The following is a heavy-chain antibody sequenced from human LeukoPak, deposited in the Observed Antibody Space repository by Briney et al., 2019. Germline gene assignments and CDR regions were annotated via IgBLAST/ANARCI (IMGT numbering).Heavy chain of an antibody. Sequence: ASVKVSCKASGYTFTSYGTSWVRQAPGQGLEWMGWISAYNGNTNYAQKLQGRVTMTTDTSTSTAYMELRSLRSDDTAVYYCARMGGIAVAESGAYYFDYWGQGTLVTVSS. D-gene: IGHD6-19*01. V-gene: IGHV1-18*01. CDR3: ARMGGIAVAESGAYYFDY. CDR1: GYTFTSYG. CDR2: ISAYNGNT. J-gene: IGHJ4*02.